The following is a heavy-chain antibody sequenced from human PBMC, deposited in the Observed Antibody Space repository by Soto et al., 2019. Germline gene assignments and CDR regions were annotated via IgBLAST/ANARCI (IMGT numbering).Heavy chain of an antibody. CDR3: AMSKYSYGYSFDY. CDR2: IDPSNSYS. CDR1: GHSFTSYW. D-gene: IGHD5-18*01. V-gene: IGHV5-10-1*01. Sequence: PGESLKISCQGSGHSFTSYWISWVRQMPGKGLEWMGRIDPSNSYSVYRPSFEGHVTISADKSIGTAYLQWSSLQASDTAMHYCAMSKYSYGYSFDYWGQGTLVTVSS. J-gene: IGHJ4*02.